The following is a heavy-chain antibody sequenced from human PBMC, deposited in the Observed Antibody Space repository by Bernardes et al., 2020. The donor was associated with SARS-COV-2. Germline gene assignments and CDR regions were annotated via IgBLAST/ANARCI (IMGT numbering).Heavy chain of an antibody. V-gene: IGHV4-31*03. J-gene: IGHJ3*02. D-gene: IGHD3-3*01. CDR2: IYYSGST. Sequence: SETLSLTCTVSGGSISSGGYYWSWIRQHPGKGLEWIGYIYYSGSTYYNPSLKSRVTISVDTSKNQFSLKLSSVTAADTAVYYCARAPSITIFGVVMVLAAFDIWGQGTMVTVSS. CDR1: GGSISSGGYY. CDR3: ARAPSITIFGVVMVLAAFDI.